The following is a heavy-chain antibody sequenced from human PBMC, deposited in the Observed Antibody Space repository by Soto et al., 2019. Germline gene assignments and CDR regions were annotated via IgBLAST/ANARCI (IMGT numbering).Heavy chain of an antibody. D-gene: IGHD2-8*01. Sequence: QVQLVQSGAEVKKPGASVKVSCKASGYSFTDYHIHWVRQAPGQGLEWLGRINPKSGGASTAQKFQGGVTMTTDTSISTASMALTRLTSDDTAIYYCARGDSTDCSNGVCSFFYNPDMDVWGQGTTVTVSS. CDR2: INPKSGGA. V-gene: IGHV1-2*06. CDR3: ARGDSTDCSNGVCSFFYNPDMDV. CDR1: GYSFTDYH. J-gene: IGHJ6*02.